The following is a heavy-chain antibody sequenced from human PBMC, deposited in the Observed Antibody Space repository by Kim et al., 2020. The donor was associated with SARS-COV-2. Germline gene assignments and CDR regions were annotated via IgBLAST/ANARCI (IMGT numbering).Heavy chain of an antibody. CDR2: INHSGST. J-gene: IGHJ5*02. V-gene: IGHV4-34*01. D-gene: IGHD6-19*01. CDR1: GGSFSGYY. CDR3: ARDSSGWYYSGWFDP. Sequence: SETLSLTCAVYGGSFSGYYWSWIRQPPGKGLEWIGEINHSGSTNYNPSLKSRVTISVDTSKNQFSLKLSSVTAADTAVYYCARDSSGWYYSGWFDPWGQGTLVTVSS.